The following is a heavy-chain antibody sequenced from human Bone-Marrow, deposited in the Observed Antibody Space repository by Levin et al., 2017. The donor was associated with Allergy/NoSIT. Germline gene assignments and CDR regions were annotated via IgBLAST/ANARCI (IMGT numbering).Heavy chain of an antibody. Sequence: GESLKISCAASGFSFSSYSMTWVRQAPGKGLEWVSAITASGIYTNYADSVKGRFTMSRDNSKNMLSLQMDSLRADDTAIYYCAKRSNSEAGYFDRWGRGTLVTVSS. CDR3: AKRSNSEAGYFDR. J-gene: IGHJ2*01. CDR2: ITASGIYT. D-gene: IGHD1-26*01. CDR1: GFSFSSYS. V-gene: IGHV3-23*01.